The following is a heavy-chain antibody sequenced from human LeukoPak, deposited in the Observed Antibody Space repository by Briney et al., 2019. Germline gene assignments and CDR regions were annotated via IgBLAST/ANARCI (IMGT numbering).Heavy chain of an antibody. D-gene: IGHD3-3*01. Sequence: GGSLRLSCAASGFTFSNYAVNWIRQAPGKGLKWVSVISGSGSSIYYTDSVKGRFTISRDNSKSTLYLQMNSLRAEDTAVYYCAMGATSWSGYSFPKIFQHWGRGTLVTVSS. CDR1: GFTFSNYA. J-gene: IGHJ1*01. CDR2: ISGSGSSI. CDR3: AMGATSWSGYSFPKIFQH. V-gene: IGHV3-23*01.